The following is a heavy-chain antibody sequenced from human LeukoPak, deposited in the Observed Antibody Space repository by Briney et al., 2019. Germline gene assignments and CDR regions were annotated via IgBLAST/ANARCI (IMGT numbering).Heavy chain of an antibody. Sequence: SGGSLRLSCAASGFTFSSYAMSWVRQAPGKGLEWVSAISGSGGSTYSADSVKGRFTISRDNSKNTLYLQMNSLRAEDTALYYCAKGRSCTNDICHGDFDYWGQGTLVTVSS. CDR2: ISGSGGST. CDR1: GFTFSSYA. D-gene: IGHD2-8*01. CDR3: AKGRSCTNDICHGDFDY. J-gene: IGHJ4*02. V-gene: IGHV3-23*01.